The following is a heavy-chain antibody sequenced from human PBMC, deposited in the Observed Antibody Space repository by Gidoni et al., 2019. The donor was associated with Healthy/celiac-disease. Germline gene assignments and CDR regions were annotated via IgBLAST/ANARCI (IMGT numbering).Heavy chain of an antibody. CDR1: GYSISSGSY. J-gene: IGHJ4*02. D-gene: IGHD6-13*01. Sequence: QVQLQESGPGLVKPSKTLSLTCAVSGYSISSGSYWGWLRQPPGKGLEWIGSIYHSGSTYYNPSLKSRVTISVDTSKNQFSLKLSSVTAADTAVYYCARRAGSSWYHDDYWGQGTLVTVSS. V-gene: IGHV4-38-2*01. CDR2: IYHSGST. CDR3: ARRAGSSWYHDDY.